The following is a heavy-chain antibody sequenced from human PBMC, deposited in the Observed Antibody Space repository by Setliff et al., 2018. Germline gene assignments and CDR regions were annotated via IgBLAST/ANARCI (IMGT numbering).Heavy chain of an antibody. CDR3: AVGRRDGYNYPFDY. J-gene: IGHJ4*02. Sequence: PGGSLRLSCATSGFTVSSSDMSWVRQAPGKGLEWISVLSGDGNAYYADSVKGRFTISGDTSKNTLYLQMNNLGVGDTAVYYCAVGRRDGYNYPFDYWGQGTLVTVSS. CDR2: LSGDGNA. V-gene: IGHV3-53*01. D-gene: IGHD5-12*01. CDR1: GFTVSSSD.